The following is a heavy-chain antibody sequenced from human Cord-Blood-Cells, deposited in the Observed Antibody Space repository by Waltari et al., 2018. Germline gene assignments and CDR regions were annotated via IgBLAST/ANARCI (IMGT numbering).Heavy chain of an antibody. Sequence: EVQLLESGGGLVQPGGSLRLSCAASGFTFSSYAMSWVRQAPGKGLEWVSAISGSGGSTYYADSVKSPFTISRDNAKNTLYLQMNSLRAEDTAVYYCAKDLLPVAGRWYYYYGMDGWGQGTTVTVSS. CDR1: GFTFSSYA. J-gene: IGHJ6*02. CDR3: AKDLLPVAGRWYYYYGMDG. V-gene: IGHV3-23*01. D-gene: IGHD6-19*01. CDR2: ISGSGGST.